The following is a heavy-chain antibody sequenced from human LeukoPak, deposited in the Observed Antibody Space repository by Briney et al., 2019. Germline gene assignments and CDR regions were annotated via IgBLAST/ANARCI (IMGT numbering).Heavy chain of an antibody. Sequence: PGGSLRLSCEASGFSMSVYWMSWVRRAPGKGLEGVGNIKQDGSERNYVDAVKGRFTISRDNAKKSLYLQMNSLRAEDTAVYYCARDWGAYYHFFDYWGQGTLVTVSS. CDR3: ARDWGAYYHFFDY. CDR1: GFSMSVYW. D-gene: IGHD3-22*01. CDR2: IKQDGSER. V-gene: IGHV3-7*01. J-gene: IGHJ4*02.